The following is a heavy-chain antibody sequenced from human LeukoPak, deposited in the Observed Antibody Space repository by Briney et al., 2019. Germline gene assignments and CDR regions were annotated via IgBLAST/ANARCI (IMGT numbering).Heavy chain of an antibody. D-gene: IGHD6-19*01. J-gene: IGHJ6*04. V-gene: IGHV1-69*13. CDR3: AREGSGWYWSYYYYGMDV. CDR1: GGTFSSYA. Sequence: ASVKVSCKASGGTFSSYAISWVRQAPGQGLEWMGGIIPIFGTANYAQKFQGRVTITADESTSTAYMELSSLRAEDTAVYYCAREGSGWYWSYYYYGMDVWGKGTTVTVSS. CDR2: IIPIFGTA.